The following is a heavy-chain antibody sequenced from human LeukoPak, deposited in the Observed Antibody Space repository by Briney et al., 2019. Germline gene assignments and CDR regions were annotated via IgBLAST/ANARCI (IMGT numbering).Heavy chain of an antibody. Sequence: GGSLRLSCAASGSTFSSYWMSWVRQAPGKGLEWVANIKQDGSEKYYADSVKGRFTISRDNAKNSLYLQMNSLRAEDTAVYYCARGGKEPGYCGSTSCRNWFDPWGQGTLVTVSS. CDR2: IKQDGSEK. CDR3: ARGGKEPGYCGSTSCRNWFDP. J-gene: IGHJ5*02. D-gene: IGHD2-2*01. CDR1: GSTFSSYW. V-gene: IGHV3-7*01.